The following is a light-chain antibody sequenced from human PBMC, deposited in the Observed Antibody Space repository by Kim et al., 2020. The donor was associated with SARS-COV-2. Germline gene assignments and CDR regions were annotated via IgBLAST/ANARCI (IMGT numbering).Light chain of an antibody. CDR2: GAS. CDR3: QQYNDWPPDYT. J-gene: IGKJ2*01. V-gene: IGKV3-15*01. Sequence: SPGQRVTLSGRASQSVTSNLAWYQQKPGQAPRLLIYGASTRATGIPARFIGSGSGTEFTLTISSLQSEDFAVYYCQQYNDWPPDYTFGQGTKLEI. CDR1: QSVTSN.